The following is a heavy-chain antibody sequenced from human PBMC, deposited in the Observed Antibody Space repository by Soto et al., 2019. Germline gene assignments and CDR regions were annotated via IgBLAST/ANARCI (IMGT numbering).Heavy chain of an antibody. J-gene: IGHJ5*02. Sequence: ASVKVSCKASGYTFTTYGISWVRQAPGQGLEWMVWISAYNGNTNYAQKLQGRVTMTTDTSTRTAYMELRSLRSDDTAVYYCARLVVVVAAHWFDPWGQGTLVTVSS. CDR1: GYTFTTYG. V-gene: IGHV1-18*04. CDR3: ARLVVVVAAHWFDP. D-gene: IGHD2-15*01. CDR2: ISAYNGNT.